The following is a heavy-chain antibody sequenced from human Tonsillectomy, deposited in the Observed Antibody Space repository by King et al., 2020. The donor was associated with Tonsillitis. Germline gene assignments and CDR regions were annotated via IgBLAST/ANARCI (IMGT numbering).Heavy chain of an antibody. CDR3: ARDHDKYSQH. J-gene: IGHJ1*01. V-gene: IGHV3-53*01. CDR1: GFTVSSNY. Sequence: VQLVESGGRLIQPGGSLRLSCAASGFTVSSNYMAWVRQAPGKGLEWVSIIYSGGSTYYANSVKGRFTISRDNSKNIVYLQMNTLRAEDTAVYYCARDHDKYSQHWGQGTMVTVSS. CDR2: IYSGGST. D-gene: IGHD3-22*01.